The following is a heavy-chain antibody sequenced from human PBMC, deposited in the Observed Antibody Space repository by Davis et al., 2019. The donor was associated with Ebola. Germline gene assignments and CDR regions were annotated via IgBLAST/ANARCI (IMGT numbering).Heavy chain of an antibody. D-gene: IGHD3-22*01. CDR1: GFTFSVSA. CDR3: AKHKTTMILLRRFDY. J-gene: IGHJ4*02. V-gene: IGHV3-23*01. CDR2: ISGSGGST. Sequence: GESLKISCAASGFTFSVSAMHWVRQASGKGLEWVSAISGSGGSTYYADSVKGRFTISRDNSKNTLYLQMNSLRAEDTAVYYCAKHKTTMILLRRFDYWGQGTLVTVSS.